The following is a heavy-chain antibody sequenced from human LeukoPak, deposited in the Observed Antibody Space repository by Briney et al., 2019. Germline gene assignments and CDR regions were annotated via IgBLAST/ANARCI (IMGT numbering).Heavy chain of an antibody. Sequence: GGSLRLSCAASGFTFSSYSINWVRQAPGKGLEWVSSISSSSSYIHYADSVKGRFTISRDNAKNSLYLQMNSLRAEDTAVYYCARDGKYYDILTGTIDYWGQGTLVTVSS. CDR1: GFTFSSYS. J-gene: IGHJ4*02. CDR2: ISSSSSYI. D-gene: IGHD3-9*01. CDR3: ARDGKYYDILTGTIDY. V-gene: IGHV3-21*01.